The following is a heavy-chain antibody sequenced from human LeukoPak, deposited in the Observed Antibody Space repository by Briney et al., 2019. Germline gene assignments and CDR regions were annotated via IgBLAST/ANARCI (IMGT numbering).Heavy chain of an antibody. D-gene: IGHD5-24*01. J-gene: IGHJ3*02. CDR2: ISNTGVAT. CDR1: GFSNSA. V-gene: IGHV3-23*05. Sequence: GGSLRLSCAASGFSNSALNWVRQAPGQCLEWISTISNTGVATYYADSVKGRFTISRDTFRNTLLLQMNSLRADDTAVYYCVKSAGKDGYRDVLDIWGQGTMVTVSS. CDR3: VKSAGKDGYRDVLDI.